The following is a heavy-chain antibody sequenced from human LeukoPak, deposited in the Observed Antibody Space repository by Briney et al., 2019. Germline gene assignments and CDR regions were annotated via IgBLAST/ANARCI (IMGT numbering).Heavy chain of an antibody. CDR2: ISGSGGSA. CDR3: LGSGYYPRRVDY. V-gene: IGHV3-23*01. J-gene: IGHJ4*02. Sequence: PGGSLRLSCAASGFTFSSYAMSWVRQAPGKGLEWVSAISGSGGSAYYADSVKGRFTISRDNSKNTLYLQMNSLRAEDTAVYYCLGSGYYPRRVDYWGQGTLVTVSS. D-gene: IGHD3-22*01. CDR1: GFTFSSYA.